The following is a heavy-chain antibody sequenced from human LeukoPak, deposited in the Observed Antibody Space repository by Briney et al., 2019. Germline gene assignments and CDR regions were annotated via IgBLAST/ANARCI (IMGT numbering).Heavy chain of an antibody. D-gene: IGHD1-14*01. CDR3: ARGPRNQEDYYFDY. CDR2: IIPIFGTA. J-gene: IGHJ4*02. V-gene: IGHV1-69*13. CDR1: GGTFSSYA. Sequence: EASVKVSCKASGGTFSSYAISWVRQAPGQGLEWMGGIIPIFGTANYAQKFRGRVTITADESTSTAYMELSSLRSEDTAVYYCARGPRNQEDYYFDYWGQGTLVTVSS.